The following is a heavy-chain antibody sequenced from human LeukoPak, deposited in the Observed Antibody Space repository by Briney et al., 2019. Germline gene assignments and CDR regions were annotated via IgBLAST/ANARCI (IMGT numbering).Heavy chain of an antibody. V-gene: IGHV3-30-3*01. Sequence: GGSLRLSCAVSGFTLRSYAIHWVRQAPGKGLQWVAFISYDAAVKYYADSVRGRFTVSRDNSKNTLSLQMNSLGPEDTAVYYCARDFSTWYSIDYWGRGALVIVSS. J-gene: IGHJ4*02. CDR3: ARDFSTWYSIDY. CDR1: GFTLRSYA. CDR2: ISYDAAVK. D-gene: IGHD2-15*01.